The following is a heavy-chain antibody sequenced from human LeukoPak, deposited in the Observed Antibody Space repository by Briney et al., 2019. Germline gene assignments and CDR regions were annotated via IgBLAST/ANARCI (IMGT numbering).Heavy chain of an antibody. CDR1: GFTFSSYE. CDR3: ARDNAVVPAAPLFSNYYYYGMDV. CDR2: ISSSGSTI. Sequence: GGSLRLSCAASGFTFSSYEMNWVRQAPGKGLEWVSYISSSGSTIYYADSAKGRFTISRDNAKNSLYLQMNSLRAEDTAVYYCARDNAVVPAAPLFSNYYYYGMDVWGQGTTVTVSS. D-gene: IGHD2-2*01. V-gene: IGHV3-48*03. J-gene: IGHJ6*02.